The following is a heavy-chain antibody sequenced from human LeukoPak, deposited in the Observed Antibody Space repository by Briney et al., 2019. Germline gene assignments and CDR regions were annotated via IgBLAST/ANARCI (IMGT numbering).Heavy chain of an antibody. CDR3: ARDGSGWYGYYYYYMDV. CDR2: ITSSSSTI. CDR1: GFTFSNYN. D-gene: IGHD6-19*01. V-gene: IGHV3-48*01. J-gene: IGHJ6*03. Sequence: GGSLRLSCAASGFTFSNYNMNWVRQAPGKGLEWVSYITSSSSTIYYADSVKGRFTISRDNAQNSLYLQMNSLRADDTAVYYCARDGSGWYGYYYYYMDVWGKGTTVTVSS.